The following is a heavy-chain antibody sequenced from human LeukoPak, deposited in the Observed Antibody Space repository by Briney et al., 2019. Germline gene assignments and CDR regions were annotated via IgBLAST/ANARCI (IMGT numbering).Heavy chain of an antibody. CDR1: GGTFSSYA. Sequence: GSSVKVSCKASGGTFSSYAISWVRQAPGQGLEWMGWINPNSGGTNYAQKFQGWVTMTRDTSISTAYMELSRLRSDDTAVYYCARNRGSDYYDSSFDYWGQGTLVTVSS. J-gene: IGHJ4*02. D-gene: IGHD3-22*01. CDR2: INPNSGGT. CDR3: ARNRGSDYYDSSFDY. V-gene: IGHV1-2*04.